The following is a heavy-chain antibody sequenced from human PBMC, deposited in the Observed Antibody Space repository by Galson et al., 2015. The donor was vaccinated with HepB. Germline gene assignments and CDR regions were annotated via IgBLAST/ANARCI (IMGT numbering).Heavy chain of an antibody. J-gene: IGHJ4*02. Sequence: SLRLSCAASGFTFSSYAMSWVRQAPGKGLEWVSAISGSGGSTYYADSVKGRFTISRDNSKNTLYLQMNSLRDEDTAVYYCARGSGLGHYFDYWGQGTLVTVSS. V-gene: IGHV3-23*01. CDR1: GFTFSSYA. CDR2: ISGSGGST. CDR3: ARGSGLGHYFDY.